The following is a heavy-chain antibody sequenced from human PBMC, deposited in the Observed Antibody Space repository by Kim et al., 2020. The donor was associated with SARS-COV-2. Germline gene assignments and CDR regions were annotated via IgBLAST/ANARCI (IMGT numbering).Heavy chain of an antibody. CDR3: ARSDYGDYRVYFDY. Sequence: GESLKISCKGSGYSFTSYWIGWVRQMPGKGLEWMGIMWPGDSDTRYSPSFQGQVTISADKSTSTAYLQWNSLKASDTAMYYCARSDYGDYRVYFDYWGQGTLVTVSS. D-gene: IGHD4-17*01. CDR1: GYSFTSYW. CDR2: MWPGDSDT. J-gene: IGHJ4*02. V-gene: IGHV5-51*01.